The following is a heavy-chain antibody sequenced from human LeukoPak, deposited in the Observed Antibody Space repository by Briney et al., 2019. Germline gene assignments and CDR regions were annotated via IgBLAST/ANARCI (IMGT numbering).Heavy chain of an antibody. V-gene: IGHV5-10-1*01. J-gene: IGHJ4*02. CDR2: IDPSDSYT. CDR3: ARGQEYYYDSSGYSSLDY. Sequence: PGESLQISCQGSGYSFTSYWISWVRPMPGKGLEWMGRIDPSDSYTNYSPSFQGHVTISADKSISTAYLQWSSLKASDTAMYYCARGQEYYYDSSGYSSLDYWGQGTLVTVSS. CDR1: GYSFTSYW. D-gene: IGHD3-22*01.